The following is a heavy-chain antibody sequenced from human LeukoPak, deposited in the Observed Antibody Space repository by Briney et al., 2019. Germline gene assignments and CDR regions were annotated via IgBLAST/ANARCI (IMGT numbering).Heavy chain of an antibody. CDR1: GGSISSYY. D-gene: IGHD6-19*01. CDR2: IYYSGST. V-gene: IGHV4-59*01. CDR3: ARGVYHSYSSGWYVSAFDI. Sequence: SETLSLTCTVSGGSISSYYWSWIRQPPGKGLEWIGYIYYSGSTNYNPSLKSRVTISVDTSKNQFSLKLSSVTAADTAVYYCARGVYHSYSSGWYVSAFDIWGQGTMVTVSS. J-gene: IGHJ3*02.